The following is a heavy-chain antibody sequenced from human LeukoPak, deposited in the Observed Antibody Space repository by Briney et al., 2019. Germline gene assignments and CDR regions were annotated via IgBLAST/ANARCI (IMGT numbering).Heavy chain of an antibody. CDR3: AREGEVREMTT. V-gene: IGHV4-31*03. CDR2: NYYSGST. Sequence: SQTLSLTCTVSGGSISSGGYYWSWIRQHPGKGLEWIGYNYYSGSTYYNPSLKSRVTISVDTSKNQFSLKLSSLTAADTAVYYCAREGEVREMTTWGQGTLVTVSS. CDR1: GGSISSGGYY. D-gene: IGHD5-24*01. J-gene: IGHJ4*01.